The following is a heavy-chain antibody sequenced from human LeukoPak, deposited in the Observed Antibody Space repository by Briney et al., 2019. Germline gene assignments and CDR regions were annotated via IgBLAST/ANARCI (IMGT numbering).Heavy chain of an antibody. J-gene: IGHJ6*02. CDR1: GFTFSDYY. V-gene: IGHV3-11*01. Sequence: GGSLRLSCAASGFTFSDYYMSWVRQAPGKGLEGVSYISSSGSTIYYADSVKGRFTISRDNAKNSLYLQMNSLRAEDTAVYYCARDQSGYCSGGSCYSFGMDVWGQGTTVTVSS. CDR2: ISSSGSTI. CDR3: ARDQSGYCSGGSCYSFGMDV. D-gene: IGHD2-15*01.